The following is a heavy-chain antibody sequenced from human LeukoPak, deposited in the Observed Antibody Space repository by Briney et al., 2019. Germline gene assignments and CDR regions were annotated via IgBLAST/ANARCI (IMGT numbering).Heavy chain of an antibody. Sequence: GGSLRLSCAASGFTFSSYSMNWVRQAPGKGLEWVSSISSSSSYIYYADSVKGRFTISRDNAKNSLYLQMNSLRAEDTAVYYCARAPLSHYDFWSGYSFDYWGQGTLVTVSS. CDR1: GFTFSSYS. V-gene: IGHV3-21*01. D-gene: IGHD3-3*01. CDR3: ARAPLSHYDFWSGYSFDY. J-gene: IGHJ4*02. CDR2: ISSSSSYI.